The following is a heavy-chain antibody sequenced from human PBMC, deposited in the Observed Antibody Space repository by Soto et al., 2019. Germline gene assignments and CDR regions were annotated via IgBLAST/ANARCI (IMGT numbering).Heavy chain of an antibody. D-gene: IGHD5-18*01. CDR1: GGSISSGDYY. CDR2: IYYSGST. V-gene: IGHV4-30-4*01. CDR3: ARTWIQLAIDY. J-gene: IGHJ4*02. Sequence: SETLSLTCTVSGGSISSGDYYWSWIRQPPGKGLEWIGYIYYSGSTYYNPSLKSRVTISVDTSKNQFSLKLSSVTAADTAVYYCARTWIQLAIDYWGQGTLVTVSS.